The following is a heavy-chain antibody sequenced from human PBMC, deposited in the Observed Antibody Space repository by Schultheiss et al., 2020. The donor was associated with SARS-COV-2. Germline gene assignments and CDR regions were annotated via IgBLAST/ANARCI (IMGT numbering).Heavy chain of an antibody. CDR3: ASKTPLTGYVY. D-gene: IGHD3-9*01. CDR2: IKPDGSEK. J-gene: IGHJ4*02. CDR1: GFTFSDYW. Sequence: GGSLRLSCAASGFTFSDYWMAWVRQVPGKGLEWVANIKPDGSEKYYMDPVKGRFTISRENAKNSLYLQMNSLRAGDTAVYYCASKTPLTGYVYWGQGTLVTVSS. V-gene: IGHV3-7*01.